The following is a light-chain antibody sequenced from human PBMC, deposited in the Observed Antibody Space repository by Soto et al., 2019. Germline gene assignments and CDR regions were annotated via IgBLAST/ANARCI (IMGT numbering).Light chain of an antibody. Sequence: DIQMTQSPSSLSASIGDRVTITCRATQGISNYLAWYQQKPGKVPKLLIYAASTLQSGVPSRFSGSGSGTDFTLTISSLQPEDVATYYCQRYISAPFTFGPGTNVHIK. V-gene: IGKV1-27*01. CDR1: QGISNY. CDR3: QRYISAPFT. CDR2: AAS. J-gene: IGKJ3*01.